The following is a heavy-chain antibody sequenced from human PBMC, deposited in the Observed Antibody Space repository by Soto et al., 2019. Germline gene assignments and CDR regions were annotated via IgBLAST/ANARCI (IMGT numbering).Heavy chain of an antibody. CDR1: GFTFENYA. CDR3: AKDSWAIFGVPAGEYYAMDV. J-gene: IGHJ4*02. Sequence: PGGSLRLSCVASGFTFENYAMSWVRQAPGKGLEWASAISGSGGTTYYSDSVKGRFTISRDNSKNTVYLQMNDLRVEDAAEYFCAKDSWAIFGVPAGEYYAMDVWGQGTLVTVSS. CDR2: ISGSGGTT. V-gene: IGHV3-23*01. D-gene: IGHD3-3*01.